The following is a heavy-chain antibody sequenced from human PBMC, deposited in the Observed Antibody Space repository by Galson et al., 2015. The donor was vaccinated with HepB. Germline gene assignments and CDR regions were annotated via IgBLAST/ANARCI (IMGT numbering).Heavy chain of an antibody. V-gene: IGHV1-69*01. CDR3: ARDDPPYYDSSGYYCLY. D-gene: IGHD3-22*01. CDR2: TIPMYGTP. Sequence: KASGGTFSSYTISWVRQAPGQGLEWLGGTIPMYGTPNYAQKFQGRVTLTADESTSTAYMELSSLRSDDTAVYYCARDDPPYYDSSGYYCLYWGQGTLVTVSS. J-gene: IGHJ4*02. CDR1: GGTFSSYT.